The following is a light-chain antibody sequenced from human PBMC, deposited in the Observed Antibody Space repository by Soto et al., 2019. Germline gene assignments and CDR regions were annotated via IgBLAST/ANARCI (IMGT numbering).Light chain of an antibody. V-gene: IGKV3-11*01. CDR1: QSVSSY. J-gene: IGKJ5*01. CDR3: QQRSNWPSIT. Sequence: EIVLTQSPGTLSLSPGERATLSCRASQSVSSYLAWYQQKPGQAPRLLIYEASNRATGIPARFSGSGSGTDFTLTINSLEPEDFAVYYCQQRSNWPSITFGQGTRLEIK. CDR2: EAS.